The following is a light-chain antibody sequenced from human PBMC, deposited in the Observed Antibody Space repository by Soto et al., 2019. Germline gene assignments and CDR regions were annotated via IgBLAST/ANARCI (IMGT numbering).Light chain of an antibody. CDR2: GAS. V-gene: IGKV3-15*01. CDR1: QSVGSN. J-gene: IGKJ5*01. CDR3: QQYNNWPPIT. Sequence: VLTQSPGTLSLSPGERATLPCRASQSVGSNLAWYQQKPGQAPRLLIYGASTRATGIPARFSGSGSGTEFTLTISSLQSEDFAVYYCQQYNNWPPITFGQGTRLEIK.